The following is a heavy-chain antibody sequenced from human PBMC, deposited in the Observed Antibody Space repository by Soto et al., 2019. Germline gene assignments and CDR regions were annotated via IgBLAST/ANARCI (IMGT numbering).Heavy chain of an antibody. D-gene: IGHD4-17*01. J-gene: IGHJ3*02. Sequence: SVKGSCKASGGTFSSYAISWVRQAPGQGLEWMGGIIPIFGTANYAQKFQGRVTITADESTSTAYMELSSLRSEDTAVYYCAREDYGGKAAFDIWGQGTMVPVSS. V-gene: IGHV1-69*01. CDR2: IIPIFGTA. CDR3: AREDYGGKAAFDI. CDR1: GGTFSSYA.